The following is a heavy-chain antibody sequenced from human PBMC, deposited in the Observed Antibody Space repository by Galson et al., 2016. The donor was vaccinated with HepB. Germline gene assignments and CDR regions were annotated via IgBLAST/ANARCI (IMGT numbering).Heavy chain of an antibody. Sequence: SLRLSCAASGFTFSGSTIHWVRQASGKGLEWVGRVRGKTNSYSTAYTASVNGRFTISRDNAKNSLYLQMDSLRAEDTAVYYCAREKPWSEGGAYYGMDVWGQGTTVTVSS. CDR1: GFTFSGST. CDR2: VRGKTNSYST. D-gene: IGHD3-3*01. V-gene: IGHV3-73*01. CDR3: AREKPWSEGGAYYGMDV. J-gene: IGHJ6*02.